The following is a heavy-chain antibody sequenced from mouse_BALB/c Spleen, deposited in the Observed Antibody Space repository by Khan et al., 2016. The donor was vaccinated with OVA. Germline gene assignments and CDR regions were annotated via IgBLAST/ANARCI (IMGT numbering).Heavy chain of an antibody. CDR3: ARAYYRYDGDYAMDY. V-gene: IGHV2-6-4*01. J-gene: IGHJ4*01. CDR1: GFSLSRYN. Sequence: VKLVESGPGLVAPSQSLSITCTVSGFSLSRYNIHWVRQPPGKGLEWLGMIWGGGGTDYNSTLKSRLSISKDNSKSQVFLKMNSLQTDDSAMYYCARAYYRYDGDYAMDYWGQGTSVTVSS. D-gene: IGHD2-14*01. CDR2: IWGGGGT.